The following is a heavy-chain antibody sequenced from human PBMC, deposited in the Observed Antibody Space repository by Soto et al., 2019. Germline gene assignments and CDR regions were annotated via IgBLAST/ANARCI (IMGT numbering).Heavy chain of an antibody. CDR3: ARDRVVVSVAFDY. Sequence: QVQLVESGGGVVQPGRSLRLSCAASGFTFSSYAMHWVRQAPGKGLEWVAVISYDGSNKYYADSVKGRFTISRDNSKNTLYLQMNSLRAEDTAVYYCARDRVVVSVAFDYWGQGTLVTVFS. CDR1: GFTFSSYA. D-gene: IGHD3-22*01. J-gene: IGHJ4*02. CDR2: ISYDGSNK. V-gene: IGHV3-30-3*01.